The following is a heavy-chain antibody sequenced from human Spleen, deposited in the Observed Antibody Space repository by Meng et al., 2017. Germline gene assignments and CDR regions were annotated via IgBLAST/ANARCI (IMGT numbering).Heavy chain of an antibody. CDR3: ARDDPRGMPDAFDI. J-gene: IGHJ3*02. V-gene: IGHV3-21*01. CDR1: GFTFHNYA. CDR2: FSSGSGYI. Sequence: GESLKISCAASGFTFHNYAMNWVRLAPGKGLEWVSSFSSGSGYIYYADSLKGRFTISRDNAKNSLYLQMNSLTAEDTAVYFCARDDPRGMPDAFDIWGQGTTVTVS. D-gene: IGHD2-2*01.